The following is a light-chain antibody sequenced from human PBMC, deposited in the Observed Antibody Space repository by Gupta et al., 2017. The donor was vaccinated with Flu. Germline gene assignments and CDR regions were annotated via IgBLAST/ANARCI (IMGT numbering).Light chain of an antibody. CDR1: SSDVGRSNS. CDR3: SSYTSTDTFYV. CDR2: DVT. Sequence: HSALPQPAPVSGSPGRPINTSCLGPSSDVGRSNSVSWYRQDPGKAPKLIIYDVTSRPSGISSRFSGSKSGNTASLTISGLQAEDETDYYCSSYTSTDTFYVFGTGTKVTVL. J-gene: IGLJ1*01. V-gene: IGLV2-14*01.